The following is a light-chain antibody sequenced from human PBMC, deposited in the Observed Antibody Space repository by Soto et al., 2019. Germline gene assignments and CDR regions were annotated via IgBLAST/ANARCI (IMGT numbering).Light chain of an antibody. CDR2: GAS. V-gene: IGKV3-15*01. CDR3: QQYNNWPPVT. CDR1: QSVSSK. Sequence: EIVMTQSPATLSVSPGERATLSCRASQSVSSKLAWYQQKPGQAPRLLIYGASTRATGIPARFSGSGSGTEFTLTISSLQSEDFAVDYCQQYNNWPPVTFGGGTKVEIK. J-gene: IGKJ4*01.